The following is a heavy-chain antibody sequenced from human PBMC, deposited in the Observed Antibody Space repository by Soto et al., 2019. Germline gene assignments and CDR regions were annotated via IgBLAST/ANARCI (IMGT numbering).Heavy chain of an antibody. CDR1: GFTFSSYG. V-gene: IGHV3-33*01. CDR2: IWYDGSNK. CDR3: ARDPEKRVVTPGFDY. J-gene: IGHJ4*02. Sequence: QVQLVESGGGVVQPGRSLRLSCAASGFTFSSYGMHWVRQAPGKGLEWVAVIWYDGSNKYYADSVKGRFTISRDNSKNTLYLQMTSLRAEDTAVYYCARDPEKRVVTPGFDYWGQGTLVTVSS. D-gene: IGHD2-15*01.